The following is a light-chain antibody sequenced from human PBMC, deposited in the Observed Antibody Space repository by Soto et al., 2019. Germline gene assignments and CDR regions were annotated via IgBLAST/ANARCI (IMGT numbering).Light chain of an antibody. J-gene: IGKJ2*01. CDR1: QTITGN. CDR3: QHSHGSRYT. V-gene: IGKV1-39*01. Sequence: DIQMTQSPSSLSASVGDRVTITCRASQTITGNLKWYQQRPGKAPKLLIYAASSLQSGVPSRFSGSGSGTAFTLTINSRQPEDFATYYCQHSHGSRYTFGQGTKVEIK. CDR2: AAS.